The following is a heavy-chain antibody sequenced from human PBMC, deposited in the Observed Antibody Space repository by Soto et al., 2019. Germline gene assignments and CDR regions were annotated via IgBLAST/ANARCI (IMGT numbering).Heavy chain of an antibody. Sequence: ASVKVSCKASGYTFTGYYMHWVRQAPGQGLEWMGWINPNSGGTNYAQKFQGWVTMTRDTSISTAYMELSRLRSDDTAVYYCAREDYGHYYGMDVWGQGTTVTVSS. CDR3: AREDYGHYYGMDV. CDR2: INPNSGGT. D-gene: IGHD4-17*01. J-gene: IGHJ6*02. V-gene: IGHV1-2*04. CDR1: GYTFTGYY.